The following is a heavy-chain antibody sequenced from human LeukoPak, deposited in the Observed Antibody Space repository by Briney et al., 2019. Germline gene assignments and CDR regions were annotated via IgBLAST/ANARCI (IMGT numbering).Heavy chain of an antibody. CDR2: ISYDGSNK. J-gene: IGHJ1*01. V-gene: IGHV3-30*18. Sequence: PGGSLRLPCAASGFTFSSYGMHWVRQAPGKGLEWVAVISYDGSNKYYADSVKGRFTISRDNSKNTLYLQMNSLRAEDTAVYYCAKDDDWGRYKHWGQGTLVTVSS. CDR3: AKDDDWGRYKH. CDR1: GFTFSSYG. D-gene: IGHD3-16*01.